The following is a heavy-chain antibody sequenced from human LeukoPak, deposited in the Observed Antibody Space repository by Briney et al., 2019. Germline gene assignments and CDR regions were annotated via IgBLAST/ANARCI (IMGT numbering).Heavy chain of an antibody. CDR1: GFTFSSYS. J-gene: IGHJ6*02. V-gene: IGHV3-21*01. CDR3: ARDPHIVVVTATFWPDYYGMDV. D-gene: IGHD2-21*02. Sequence: GGPLRLSCAASGFTFSSYSMNWVRQAPGKGLEWVSSISSSSSYIYYADSVKGRFTISRDNAKNSLYLQMNSLRAEDTAVYYCARDPHIVVVTATFWPDYYGMDVWGQGTTVTVSS. CDR2: ISSSSSYI.